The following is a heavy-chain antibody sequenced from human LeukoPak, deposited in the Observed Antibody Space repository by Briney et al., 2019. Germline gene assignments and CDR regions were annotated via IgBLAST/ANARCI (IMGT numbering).Heavy chain of an antibody. D-gene: IGHD6-13*01. Sequence: GGSLRLACAASGFTFSSYWMHWVRQAPGKGLVWVSRINSDGSSTSYADSVKGRFTISRDNAKNTLYLQMNSLRAEDTAVYYCARKTGAAAATGGYYFDYWGQGTLVTVSS. CDR1: GFTFSSYW. V-gene: IGHV3-74*01. CDR2: INSDGSST. CDR3: ARKTGAAAATGGYYFDY. J-gene: IGHJ4*02.